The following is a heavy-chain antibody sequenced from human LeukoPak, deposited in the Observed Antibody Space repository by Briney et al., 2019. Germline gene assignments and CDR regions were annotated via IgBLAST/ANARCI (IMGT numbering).Heavy chain of an antibody. CDR2: IDSSGTKT. D-gene: IGHD3-3*01. V-gene: IGHV3-23*01. CDR3: AKDETGFLNYFHY. CDR1: GFTFSSYT. J-gene: IGHJ4*02. Sequence: GGSLRLSCAASGFTFSSYTMSWVRQAPGKGLAWVSGIDSSGTKTTYADSVKGRFTISRDNPRNTLYLQMNSLRAEDTAIYYCAKDETGFLNYFHYWGQGTLVTVSS.